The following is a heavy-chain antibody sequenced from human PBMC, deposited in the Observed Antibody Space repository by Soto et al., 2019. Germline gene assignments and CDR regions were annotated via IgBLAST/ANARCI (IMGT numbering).Heavy chain of an antibody. V-gene: IGHV4-4*02. CDR3: ARFNGFWSGFSMYNYYGMDV. J-gene: IGHJ6*02. Sequence: QVQLQESGPGLVKASGTLSLTCAVSGGSISSSNWWSWVRQPPGKGLEWIGEIYYSGGTNYNPSLKRRVTISVDKSKNRFSLNLTSVTAADTAVYYCARFNGFWSGFSMYNYYGMDVWGQETTVSVSS. D-gene: IGHD3-3*01. CDR1: GGSISSSNW. CDR2: IYYSGGT.